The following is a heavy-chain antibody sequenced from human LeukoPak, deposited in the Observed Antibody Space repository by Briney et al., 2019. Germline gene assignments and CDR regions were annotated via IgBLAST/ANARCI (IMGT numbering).Heavy chain of an antibody. CDR1: GFSFGSYA. D-gene: IGHD1-1*01. CDR3: GSGPVGTTVP. Sequence: GGSLRLSCAASGFSFGSYAMGWTRQAPGQGLEWVSAISGSGSHANYAESVKGRFTISRDNSKNTLYLQMRSLIAADTAVYYCGSGPVGTTVPWGQGTLVTVSS. J-gene: IGHJ5*02. CDR2: ISGSGSHA. V-gene: IGHV3-23*01.